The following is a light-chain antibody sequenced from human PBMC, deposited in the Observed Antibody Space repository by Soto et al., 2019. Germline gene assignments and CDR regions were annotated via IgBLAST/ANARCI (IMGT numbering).Light chain of an antibody. Sequence: EIVLTQSPGTLSLSPGERATLSCRASQSVSSSYLAWYQQKPGQAPRLLIYGASSRATGIPDMFSGSGSGTEFTLTISRLEPEDFAVYYCQQYGSSTITFGQGTRLEIK. CDR2: GAS. V-gene: IGKV3-20*01. CDR3: QQYGSSTIT. J-gene: IGKJ5*01. CDR1: QSVSSSY.